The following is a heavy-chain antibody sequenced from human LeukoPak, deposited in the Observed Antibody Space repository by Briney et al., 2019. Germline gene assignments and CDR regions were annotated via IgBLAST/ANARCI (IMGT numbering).Heavy chain of an antibody. CDR1: GFTLRSYD. D-gene: IGHD6-13*01. CDR3: ARAAYSSTWYSRYFDL. V-gene: IGHV3-13*01. CDR2: IGTAGEI. Sequence: GGSLRLSCAASGFTLRSYDMHWVRQATGKGLEWVSGIGTAGEIYYPGSVKGRFTISRENAKNSLYLQMNSLRAGDTAVYYCARAAYSSTWYSRYFDLWGRGTLVTVSS. J-gene: IGHJ2*01.